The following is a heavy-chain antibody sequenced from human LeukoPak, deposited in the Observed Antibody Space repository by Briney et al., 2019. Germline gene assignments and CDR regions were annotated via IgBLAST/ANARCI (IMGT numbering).Heavy chain of an antibody. V-gene: IGHV3-74*01. CDR3: ARESYDSSGYYYGGGFDY. Sequence: GGSLRLSCAASGFTFSSYWIHWVRQAPGKGLVWVSRIYSDATYYADSVKGQFTISRDNAKNTLYLQMNSLRAEDTAVYYCARESYDSSGYYYGGGFDYWGQGTLVTVSS. CDR1: GFTFSSYW. D-gene: IGHD3-22*01. J-gene: IGHJ4*02. CDR2: IYSDAT.